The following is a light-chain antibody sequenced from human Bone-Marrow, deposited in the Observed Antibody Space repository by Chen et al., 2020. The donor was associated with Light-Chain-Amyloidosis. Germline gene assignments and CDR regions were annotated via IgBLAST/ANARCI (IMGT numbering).Light chain of an antibody. Sequence: EIVLTQSPGTLSLSPGEGANLSCRASQTISSNYLTWYQQKFGQAPRLLIYGSSSRATGIQDRFTGSGSGTDFTLTINRLEPEDFAMYYCQQYGTSPLTFGGGIKVEIK. J-gene: IGKJ4*01. CDR2: GSS. CDR1: QTISSNY. V-gene: IGKV3-20*01. CDR3: QQYGTSPLT.